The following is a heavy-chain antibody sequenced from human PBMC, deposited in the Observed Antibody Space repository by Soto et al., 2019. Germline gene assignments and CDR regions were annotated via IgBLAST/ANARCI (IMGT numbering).Heavy chain of an antibody. Sequence: PGGSLRLSCAASGFTFSSYEMNWVRQAPGKGLEWVSYISSSGSTIYDADSVKGRFTISRDNAQNSLYLQMNSLRAEDTAVYYCAREGLYDIFDYWGQGTLVTGSS. CDR2: ISSSGSTI. CDR1: GFTFSSYE. V-gene: IGHV3-48*03. D-gene: IGHD3-9*01. J-gene: IGHJ4*02. CDR3: AREGLYDIFDY.